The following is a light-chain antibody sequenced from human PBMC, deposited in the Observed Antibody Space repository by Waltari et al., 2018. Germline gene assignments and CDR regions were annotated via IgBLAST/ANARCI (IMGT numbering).Light chain of an antibody. CDR2: EVD. Sequence: QSALTQPASVSGSPGQSITISCTGTSSDVGAYDYVSWYQQHPGKAPKLMIYEVDNRPSGVSSRFSGSKSGNTASLTISGRQAEDEADYYCSSYTSSSTLGVFGSGTKLTVL. CDR1: SSDVGAYDY. J-gene: IGLJ1*01. V-gene: IGLV2-14*01. CDR3: SSYTSSSTLGV.